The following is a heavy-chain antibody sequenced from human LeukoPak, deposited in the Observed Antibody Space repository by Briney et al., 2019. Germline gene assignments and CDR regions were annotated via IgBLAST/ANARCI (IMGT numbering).Heavy chain of an antibody. CDR2: IYYSGST. D-gene: IGHD2-21*02. J-gene: IGHJ4*02. Sequence: PSETLSLTCTVSGGSMSPYHWGWIRQPPGKGLEWTGYIYYSGSTNYNPSLKSRVTISVDTSKNQFSLKLSSVTAADTAVYYCARFSATDDYFDYWGQGTLVTVSS. V-gene: IGHV4-59*01. CDR3: ARFSATDDYFDY. CDR1: GGSMSPYH.